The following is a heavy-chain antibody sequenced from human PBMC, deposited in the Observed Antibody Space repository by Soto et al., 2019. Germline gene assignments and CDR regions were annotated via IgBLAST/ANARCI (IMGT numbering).Heavy chain of an antibody. D-gene: IGHD7-27*01. V-gene: IGHV3-48*01. CDR2: ISSSSSSI. J-gene: IGHJ2*01. CDR1: GLIFFSYS. Sequence: GGSLRLSCAASGLIFFSYSMNWVRQAPGKGLEWLSYISSSSSSIYYADSVKGRFTISRDNAKNSLYLQMDSLRAEDTAVYYCASAQYLTGRWYFDLWGRGTLVTVSS. CDR3: ASAQYLTGRWYFDL.